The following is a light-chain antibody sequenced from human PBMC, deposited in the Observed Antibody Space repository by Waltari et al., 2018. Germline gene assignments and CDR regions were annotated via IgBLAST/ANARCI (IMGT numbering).Light chain of an antibody. CDR2: YDD. V-gene: IGLV1-36*01. J-gene: IGLJ2*01. Sequence: QSVLTQPPSVSEAPRQRVTIACSGSSSNIGNNVVNWYQQVPGEAPKLLIYYDDMLPSGVSDRFSGSRSGTSASLAMSGLQSEDEADYYCAAWDDNLNAVVFGGGTKVTVL. CDR1: SSNIGNNV. CDR3: AAWDDNLNAVV.